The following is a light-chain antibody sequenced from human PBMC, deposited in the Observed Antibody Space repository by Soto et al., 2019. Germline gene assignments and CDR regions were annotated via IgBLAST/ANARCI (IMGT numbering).Light chain of an antibody. J-gene: IGKJ1*01. CDR2: VAS. CDR3: QQYGSSVT. Sequence: EIVLTQSPGTLSLSPGERATLSCRASQSVGNDFLAWYQQKAGQAPGLLIYVASNRSTVIPDRFSGSGSGTDFTLTISRLEPEDFAVYYCQQYGSSVTFGQGTKVDIK. CDR1: QSVGNDF. V-gene: IGKV3-20*01.